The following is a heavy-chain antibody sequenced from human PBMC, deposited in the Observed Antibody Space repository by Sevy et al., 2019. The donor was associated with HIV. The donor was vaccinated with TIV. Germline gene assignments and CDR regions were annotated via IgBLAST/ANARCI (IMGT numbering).Heavy chain of an antibody. CDR3: AKDLPPIAVAGTSKYSHYYYYGMDV. Sequence: GGSLRLSCAASGFTFSSYGMHWVRQAPGKGLEWVAVISYDGSNKYYADSVKGRFTISRDNSKNTLYLQMNSLGAEDTAVYYCAKDLPPIAVAGTSKYSHYYYYGMDVWGQGTTVTVSS. D-gene: IGHD6-19*01. CDR1: GFTFSSYG. J-gene: IGHJ6*02. V-gene: IGHV3-30*18. CDR2: ISYDGSNK.